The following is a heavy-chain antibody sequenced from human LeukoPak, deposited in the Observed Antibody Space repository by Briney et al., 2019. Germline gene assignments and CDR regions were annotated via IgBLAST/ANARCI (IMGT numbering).Heavy chain of an antibody. CDR3: AREKDIVVVPAAYDAFDI. CDR2: IYTSGST. J-gene: IGHJ3*02. CDR1: GGSISSGSYY. Sequence: PSETLSLTCTVSGGSISSGSYYWSWIRQPAGKGLEWIGRIYTSGSTNYNPSLKSRVTISVDTSKNQFSLKLSSVTAADTAAYYCAREKDIVVVPAAYDAFDIWGQGTMVTVSS. V-gene: IGHV4-61*02. D-gene: IGHD2-2*01.